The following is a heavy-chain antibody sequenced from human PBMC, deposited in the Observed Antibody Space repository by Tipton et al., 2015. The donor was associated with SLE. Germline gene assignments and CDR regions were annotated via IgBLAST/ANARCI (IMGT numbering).Heavy chain of an antibody. D-gene: IGHD3-16*01. CDR2: IYYSGST. V-gene: IGHV4-39*01. J-gene: IGHJ3*01. CDR3: ARHSRKTSGVMGAFDF. CDR1: GGSISSSIYY. Sequence: TLSLTCTVSGGSISSSIYYWGWIRQPPGKGLEWIGSIYYSGSTYYNPSLKSRVTISVDTSKNQFSLKLSSVTAADTAVYYCARHSRKTSGVMGAFDFWGRGTMVTVSS.